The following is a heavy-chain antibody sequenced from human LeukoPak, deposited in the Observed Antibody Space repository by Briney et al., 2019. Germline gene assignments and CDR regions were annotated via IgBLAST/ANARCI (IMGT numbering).Heavy chain of an antibody. CDR2: IIPIFGTA. D-gene: IGHD6-6*01. J-gene: IGHJ4*02. CDR1: GGTFSSYA. V-gene: IGHV1-69*05. Sequence: ASVKVSCKASGGTFSSYAISWVRQAPGQGLEWMGRIIPIFGTANYAQKFQGRVTITTDESTSTAYMELSSLRSEDTAVYYCARSRRYSSSSDYWGQGTLVTVSS. CDR3: ARSRRYSSSSDY.